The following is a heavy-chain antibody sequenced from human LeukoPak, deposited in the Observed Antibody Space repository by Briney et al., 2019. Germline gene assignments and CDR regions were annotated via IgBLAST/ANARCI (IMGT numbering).Heavy chain of an antibody. Sequence: PGGSLRLSCAASGFTFSSYGMHWVRQAPGKGLEWVAFIRYDGSNKYYADSVKGRFTISRDNSKNTLYLQMNSLRAEDTAVYYCARGGSALGYYFDYWGQGTLVTVSS. J-gene: IGHJ4*02. V-gene: IGHV3-30*02. CDR1: GFTFSSYG. CDR2: IRYDGSNK. D-gene: IGHD1-26*01. CDR3: ARGGSALGYYFDY.